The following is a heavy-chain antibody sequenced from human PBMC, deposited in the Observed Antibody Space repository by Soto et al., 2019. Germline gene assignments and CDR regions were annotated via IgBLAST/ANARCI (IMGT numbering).Heavy chain of an antibody. CDR2: INPYNANT. Sequence: ASVKVSCKTSGYTFTNHGINWVRQAPAQGLEWMGWINPYNANTNYAQNLQGRVTMTTDTSTSTAYMDLRSLTSDDTAVYYCARDRVAGIWGDAFDIWGQGTMVTVSS. CDR3: ARDRVAGIWGDAFDI. D-gene: IGHD3-16*01. V-gene: IGHV1-18*04. CDR1: GYTFTNHG. J-gene: IGHJ3*02.